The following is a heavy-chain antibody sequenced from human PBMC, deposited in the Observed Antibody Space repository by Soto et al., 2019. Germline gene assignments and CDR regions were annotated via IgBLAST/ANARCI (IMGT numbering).Heavy chain of an antibody. D-gene: IGHD1-1*01. CDR3: APARLSGTV. Sequence: QGGWSLRRSCAPSGFTGSSCEMKLFRQSPGKGLEWGSYISVSGNMRFYADAVKGRFTIYRDNSKKILYLQRNSLRAEETALSYCAPARLSGTVWGQGTTVTVSS. V-gene: IGHV3-48*03. J-gene: IGHJ6*02. CDR1: GFTGSSCE. CDR2: ISVSGNMR.